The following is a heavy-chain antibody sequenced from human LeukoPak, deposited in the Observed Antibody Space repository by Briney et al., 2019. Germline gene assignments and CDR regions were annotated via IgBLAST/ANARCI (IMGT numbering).Heavy chain of an antibody. D-gene: IGHD2-15*01. CDR1: GGSFSGYY. CDR3: ARISCSGGSCYWSRGYFDY. J-gene: IGHJ4*02. Sequence: SETLSLTCAVYGGSFSGYYWSWIRQPPGKGLEWIGHIYTSGNTNYNPSLKSRVTISVDTSKNQFSLKLTSVTAADTAVYYCARISCSGGSCYWSRGYFDYWGQGTLVTVSS. V-gene: IGHV4-4*08. CDR2: IYTSGNT.